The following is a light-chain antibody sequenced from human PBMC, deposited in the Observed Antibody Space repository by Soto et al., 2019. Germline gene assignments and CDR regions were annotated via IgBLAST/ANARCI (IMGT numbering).Light chain of an antibody. J-gene: IGLJ2*01. CDR3: AAWDSSLTAVV. Sequence: QSVLTQPPSASGTPGQRVTISCSGSSSNIGSNFVYWYQQFPGTAPKLLIYRNNQRPSGVPDRFSGSKSGTSASLAISGLPSEDEADYYCAAWDSSLTAVVFGGGTKLTVL. V-gene: IGLV1-47*01. CDR2: RNN. CDR1: SSNIGSNF.